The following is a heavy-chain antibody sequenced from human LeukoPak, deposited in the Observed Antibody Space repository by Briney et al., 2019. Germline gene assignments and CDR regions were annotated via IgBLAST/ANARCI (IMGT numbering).Heavy chain of an antibody. CDR1: GYTFTNYA. D-gene: IGHD6-19*01. CDR3: ARAVKYSSGPLTDLLPYYFDS. J-gene: IGHJ4*02. CDR2: INTGNGNT. Sequence: ASVKVSCKASGYTFTNYAMNWVRQAPGQRLEWMGWINTGNGNTKYSQEFQGRVTISRDTSASTAYMELSSLTSEDMAVYYCARAVKYSSGPLTDLLPYYFDSWGQGTLVTVSS. V-gene: IGHV1-3*03.